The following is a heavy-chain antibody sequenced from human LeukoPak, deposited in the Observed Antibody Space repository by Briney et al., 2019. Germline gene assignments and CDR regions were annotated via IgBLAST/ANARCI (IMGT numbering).Heavy chain of an antibody. D-gene: IGHD6-13*01. V-gene: IGHV4-59*08. CDR1: GGSISSYY. CDR2: IYYSGST. J-gene: IGHJ4*02. CDR3: ARRGYSSTWGLDY. Sequence: SETLSLTCTVSGGSISSYYWSWIRQPPGKGLEWIGYIYYSGSTNYNPSLKSRVTISVDTSKNQFSLTLSSVTAADTAVYYCARRGYSSTWGLDYWGQGTLVTVSS.